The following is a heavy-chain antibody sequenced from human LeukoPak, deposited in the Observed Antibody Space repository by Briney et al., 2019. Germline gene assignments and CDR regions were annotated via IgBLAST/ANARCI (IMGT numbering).Heavy chain of an antibody. V-gene: IGHV1-2*02. J-gene: IGHJ6*03. CDR2: INPNSGGT. CDR3: ARESDRYFDWNAHAHHDYYYYYMDV. D-gene: IGHD3-9*01. CDR1: GYTFTGYY. Sequence: ASVKVSCKASGYTFTGYYMHWVRQAPGQGLEWMGWINPNSGGTNYAQKFQGRVTMTRDTSISTAYMELSSLRSEDTAVYYCARESDRYFDWNAHAHHDYYYYYMDVWGKGTTVTISS.